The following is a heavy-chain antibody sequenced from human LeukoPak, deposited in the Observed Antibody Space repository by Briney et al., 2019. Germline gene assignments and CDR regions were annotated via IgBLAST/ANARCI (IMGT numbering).Heavy chain of an antibody. V-gene: IGHV4-59*01. D-gene: IGHD3-22*01. J-gene: IGHJ5*02. CDR1: DDSISSYY. Sequence: SETLSLTCTVSDDSISSYYWSWIRQPPGKGLEWIGYIYSSGSTNYNPSLKSRVTMPVDTSKNQFSLKLNSVTAADTAVYYCARSRDSSGYRNNWFDPWGQGTLVTVSS. CDR2: IYSSGST. CDR3: ARSRDSSGYRNNWFDP.